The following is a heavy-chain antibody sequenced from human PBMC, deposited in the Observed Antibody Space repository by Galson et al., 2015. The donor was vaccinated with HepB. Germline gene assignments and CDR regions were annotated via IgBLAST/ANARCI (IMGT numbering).Heavy chain of an antibody. CDR3: ARDLSYPGAFDI. J-gene: IGHJ3*02. V-gene: IGHV1-46*04. D-gene: IGHD1-26*01. CDR2: INPSGGST. Sequence: SVKVSCKASGYTFTSYYMHWVRQAPGQGLKWMGIINPSGGSTSYAQKLQGRVTMTRDTSTSTVYMELSSLRSEDTAVYYCARDLSYPGAFDIWGQGTMVTVSS. CDR1: GYTFTSYY.